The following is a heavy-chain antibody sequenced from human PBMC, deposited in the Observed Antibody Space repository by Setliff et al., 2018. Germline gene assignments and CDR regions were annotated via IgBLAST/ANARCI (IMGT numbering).Heavy chain of an antibody. CDR1: GFSLTTPGVG. D-gene: IGHD3-10*01. CDR3: AHRGGYGAGSLYYFDV. V-gene: IGHV2-5*02. Sequence: SGPTLVNPTEPLTLTCSFSGFSLTTPGVGVGWIRQPPGKALEWLALIYWDDAKRFSPSLHSRLTITKDTSKNQVVLTMTNMDPVDTATYYCAHRGGYGAGSLYYFDVWGQGSPVTVSS. J-gene: IGHJ4*02. CDR2: IYWDDAK.